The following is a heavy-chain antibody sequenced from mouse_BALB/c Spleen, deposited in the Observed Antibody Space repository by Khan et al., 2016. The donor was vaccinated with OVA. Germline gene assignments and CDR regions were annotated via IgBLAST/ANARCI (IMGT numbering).Heavy chain of an antibody. Sequence: QVQLQQSGAELVRPGASVKLSCEASGYTFTSYWMNWVKQSPDQGLEWIGRIDPYDSETHYHQNFKDKAILTVDKSSSTAYMQLSSLTSEDSAVYYCARNPFAYWGQGTLVTVSA. V-gene: IGHV1-74*01. J-gene: IGHJ3*01. CDR2: IDPYDSET. CDR1: GYTFTSYW. CDR3: ARNPFAY.